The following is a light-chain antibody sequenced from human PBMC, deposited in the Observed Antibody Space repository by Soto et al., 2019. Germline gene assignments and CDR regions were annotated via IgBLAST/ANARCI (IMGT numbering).Light chain of an antibody. Sequence: QSALTQPASVSGSPGQSITISCAGSSSDIGAYNYVSWYQHHPGKAPRLMIYEVNKRPSGVSDRFSGSKSGNTASLSISGLQAEDEADYYCSSYTSSSTVVFGGGTKQTVL. V-gene: IGLV2-14*01. J-gene: IGLJ3*02. CDR3: SSYTSSSTVV. CDR2: EVN. CDR1: SSDIGAYNY.